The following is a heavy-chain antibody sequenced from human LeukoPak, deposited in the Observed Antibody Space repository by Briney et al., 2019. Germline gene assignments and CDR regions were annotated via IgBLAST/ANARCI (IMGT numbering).Heavy chain of an antibody. D-gene: IGHD3-22*01. J-gene: IGHJ4*02. CDR1: GYTFTGYY. CDR2: INPNSGGT. Sequence: ATVKVSCKASGYTFTGYYMHWVRQAPGQGLEWMGWINPNSGGTNYAQKFQGRVTMTRDTSISTAYMELSRLRSDDTAVHYCARATYDSSGYLQYYFDYWGQGTLVTVSS. CDR3: ARATYDSSGYLQYYFDY. V-gene: IGHV1-2*02.